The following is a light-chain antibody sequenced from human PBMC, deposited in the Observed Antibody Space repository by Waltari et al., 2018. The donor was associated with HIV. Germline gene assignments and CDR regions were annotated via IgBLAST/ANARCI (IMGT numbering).Light chain of an antibody. Sequence: DIQMIQSPSNLSASVGDAVTINCRASHDIKSWLAWYQHKPRQAPKLLIYKASTLESGVSSRFSGAGSGTNFTFTIASLQVDDIATYYCQQYNTFSFTLGPGTTV. CDR2: KAS. CDR1: HDIKSW. J-gene: IGKJ3*01. V-gene: IGKV1-5*03. CDR3: QQYNTFSFT.